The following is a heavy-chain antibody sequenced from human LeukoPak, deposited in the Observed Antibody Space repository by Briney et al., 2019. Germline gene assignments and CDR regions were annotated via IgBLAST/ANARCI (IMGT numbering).Heavy chain of an antibody. CDR3: AGQYFWSGYYLS. V-gene: IGHV4-4*07. CDR1: GGSISSYY. CDR2: IYTSGST. Sequence: SETLSLTCTVSGGSISSYYWSWIRQPAGEGLEWIGRIYTSGSTNYNPSLKSRVTMSVDTSKNQFSLKLSSVTAADTAVYYCAGQYFWSGYYLSWGQGTLVTVSS. J-gene: IGHJ5*02. D-gene: IGHD3-3*01.